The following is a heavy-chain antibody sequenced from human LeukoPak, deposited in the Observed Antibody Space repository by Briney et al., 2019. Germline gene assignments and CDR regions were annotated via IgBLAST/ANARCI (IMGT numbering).Heavy chain of an antibody. J-gene: IGHJ4*02. CDR2: IDSDTYGNTI. CDR1: GFTFSSYW. Sequence: GGSLRLSCAASGFTFSSYWMHWVRQAPGKGLEWISYIDSDTYGNTIYYPHTVKGRFTISRDNVKNSLYLQMDSLRDEDTAVYYCARDRDYAFDYWGQGTLVTVSS. V-gene: IGHV3-48*02. D-gene: IGHD4-17*01. CDR3: ARDRDYAFDY.